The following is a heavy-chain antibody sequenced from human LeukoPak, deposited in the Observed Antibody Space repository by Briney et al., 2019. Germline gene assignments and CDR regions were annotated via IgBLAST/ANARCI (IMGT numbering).Heavy chain of an antibody. V-gene: IGHV4-61*01. CDR1: GGSVSSGSYY. D-gene: IGHD3-3*01. CDR3: AREVRSGRDRTGFPRRYNWFDP. Sequence: SETLSLTCTVSGGSVSSGSYYWSWIRQPPGKGLEWIGYIYYSGSTNYNPSLKSRVTISVDTSKNQFSLKLSSVTAADTAVYYCAREVRSGRDRTGFPRRYNWFDPWGQGTLVTVSS. J-gene: IGHJ5*02. CDR2: IYYSGST.